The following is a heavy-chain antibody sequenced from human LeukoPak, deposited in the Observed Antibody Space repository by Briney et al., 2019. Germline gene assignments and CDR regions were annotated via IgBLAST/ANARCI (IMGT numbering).Heavy chain of an antibody. D-gene: IGHD3-10*01. V-gene: IGHV4-30-4*08. CDR3: ARSNYYGSGSYNY. CDR2: IYYSGST. Sequence: SETLSLTCTVSGGSISSGDYYWSWIRQPPGRGLEWIGYIYYSGSTYYNPSLKSRVTISVYTSKNQFSLKLSSVTAADTAVYYCARSNYYGSGSYNYWGQGTLVTVSS. J-gene: IGHJ4*02. CDR1: GGSISSGDYY.